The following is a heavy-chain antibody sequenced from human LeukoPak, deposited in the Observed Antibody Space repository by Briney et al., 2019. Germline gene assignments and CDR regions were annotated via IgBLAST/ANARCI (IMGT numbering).Heavy chain of an antibody. Sequence: GGSLRLSCVASGLIFSENAMNWVRQAPGKGLEWISHTDTNGWKTYYADSVRGRFTMSRDNAKNSLYLQMNSLRDEDTAVYYCARYASGSHYKDPFDHWGPGTQVTVSS. J-gene: IGHJ4*02. CDR2: TDTNGWKT. D-gene: IGHD3-10*01. CDR3: ARYASGSHYKDPFDH. CDR1: GLIFSENA. V-gene: IGHV3-48*02.